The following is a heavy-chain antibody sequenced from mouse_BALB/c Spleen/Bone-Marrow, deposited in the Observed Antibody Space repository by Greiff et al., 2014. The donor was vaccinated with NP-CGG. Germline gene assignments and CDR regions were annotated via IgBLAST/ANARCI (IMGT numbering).Heavy chain of an antibody. V-gene: IGHV2-6-5*01. CDR2: IWGGGIT. Sequence: VMLVESGPGLVAPSQSQSITCTVSGFSLTDYGVSWIRQPPGKGLEWLGVIWGGGITYYNSTLKSRLSISKDNSKSQVFLKMNSLQTDDTAMYYCAKHDTTVVLDYWGQGTTLTVSS. CDR1: GFSLTDYG. D-gene: IGHD1-1*01. CDR3: AKHDTTVVLDY. J-gene: IGHJ2*01.